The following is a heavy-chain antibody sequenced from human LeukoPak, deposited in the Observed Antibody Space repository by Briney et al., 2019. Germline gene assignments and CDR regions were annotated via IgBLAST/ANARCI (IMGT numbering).Heavy chain of an antibody. CDR3: VKARIQLWPGGFDY. D-gene: IGHD5-18*01. V-gene: IGHV3-30*02. J-gene: IGHJ4*02. Sequence: GGSLRLSCAASGFSFSSYGMHWVRQSPGKGLEWVAFIRYDGSNKYYADSVRGRFTISRDNSRNTLFLQVNTLRVEDTAIHYCVKARIQLWPGGFDYWGQGTLVTVSS. CDR1: GFSFSSYG. CDR2: IRYDGSNK.